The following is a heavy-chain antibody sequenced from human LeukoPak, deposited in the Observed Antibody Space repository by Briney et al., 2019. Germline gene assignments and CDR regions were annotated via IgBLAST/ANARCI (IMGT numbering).Heavy chain of an antibody. CDR2: ISGNGNNI. V-gene: IGHV3-23*01. Sequence: GGSLRLSCAASGFTFSNSWMSWVRQAPGKGLEWVSHISGNGNNIYYADSAKGRFTISRDNSKDKLYLQMNSLRAEDTAVYFCAKGGGSGYGKDYFDSWGQGTQVTVSS. D-gene: IGHD5-12*01. CDR1: GFTFSNSW. J-gene: IGHJ4*02. CDR3: AKGGGSGYGKDYFDS.